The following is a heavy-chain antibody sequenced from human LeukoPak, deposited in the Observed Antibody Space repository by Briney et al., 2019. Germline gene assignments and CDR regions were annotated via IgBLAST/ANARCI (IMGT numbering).Heavy chain of an antibody. J-gene: IGHJ5*02. D-gene: IGHD6-13*01. CDR2: INHSGST. CDR1: GGSLNGYY. Sequence: SETLSLTCAVYGGSLNGYYWSWIRQPPGKGLEWIGEINHSGSTNYNPSLKSRVTISVDTSKNQFSLKLSSVTAADTAVYYCVYSSSWYTARVEHWGQGTLVTVSS. CDR3: VYSSSWYTARVEH. V-gene: IGHV4-34*01.